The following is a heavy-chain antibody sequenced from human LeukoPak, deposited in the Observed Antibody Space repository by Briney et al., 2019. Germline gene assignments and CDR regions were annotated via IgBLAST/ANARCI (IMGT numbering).Heavy chain of an antibody. CDR2: ISSSSSYI. V-gene: IGHV3-21*01. CDR3: AKDHDEGATDY. CDR1: GFTFSSYS. Sequence: GGSLRLSCAASGFTFSSYSMNWVRQAPGKGLEWVSSISSSSSYIYYADSVKGRFTISRDNAKNSLYLQMNSLRAEDTAVYYCAKDHDEGATDYWGQGTLVTVSS. J-gene: IGHJ4*02. D-gene: IGHD1-26*01.